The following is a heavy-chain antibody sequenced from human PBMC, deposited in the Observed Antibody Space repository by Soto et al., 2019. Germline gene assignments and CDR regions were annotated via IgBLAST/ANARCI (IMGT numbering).Heavy chain of an antibody. CDR2: INAGNGNT. CDR3: AIAPGSGGMDV. CDR1: GYTFTSYA. D-gene: IGHD3-10*01. J-gene: IGHJ6*02. V-gene: IGHV1-3*01. Sequence: QVQLVQSGAEVKKPGASVKVSCKASGYTFTSYAIHWVRQAPGQRLEWMGWINAGNGNTKYSQKFQGRSTITRDTSASTAYMELSSLRYEDTAVYYCAIAPGSGGMDVWGQGTTVTVSS.